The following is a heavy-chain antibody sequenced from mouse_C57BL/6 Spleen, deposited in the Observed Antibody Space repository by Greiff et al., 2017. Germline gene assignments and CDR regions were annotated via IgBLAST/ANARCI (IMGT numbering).Heavy chain of an antibody. V-gene: IGHV7-3*01. CDR3: ARYEYCYGRFAY. Sequence: EVQGVESGGGLVQPGGSLSLSCAASGYTFTAYYMSWVRQPPGKALEWLGFIRNKANGYTTEYSASVKGRFTISRDNSQSILYRQMNALRAEDSATYYCARYEYCYGRFAYWGQGTLVTVSA. D-gene: IGHD2-12*01. CDR1: GYTFTAYY. J-gene: IGHJ3*01. CDR2: IRNKANGYTT.